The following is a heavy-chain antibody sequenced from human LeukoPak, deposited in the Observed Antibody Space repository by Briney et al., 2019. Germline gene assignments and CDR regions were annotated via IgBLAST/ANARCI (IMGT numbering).Heavy chain of an antibody. J-gene: IGHJ4*02. Sequence: GGSLRLSCAASGFTFSSYWMRWVRQAPGKGLVWVSRITTDGSSTIYADSVKGRFTISRDNAKNTLYLQMNSLRAEDTAVYYCTRGYAGIDYWGQGTLVTVSS. V-gene: IGHV3-74*01. CDR3: TRGYAGIDY. D-gene: IGHD5-12*01. CDR2: ITTDGSST. CDR1: GFTFSSYW.